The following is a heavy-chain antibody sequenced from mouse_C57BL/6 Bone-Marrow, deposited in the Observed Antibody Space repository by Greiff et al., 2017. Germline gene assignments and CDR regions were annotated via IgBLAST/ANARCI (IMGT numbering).Heavy chain of an antibody. Sequence: VQLQQSGAELVKPGASVKLSCKASGYTFTEYTIHWVKQRSGQGLEWIGWFYPGSGSIKYNENLKDKGTLTADKSSSTVYMELRRLTSEDSAVYFCANHSVNYYGSRGYSALDYWGQGTSVTVSS. J-gene: IGHJ4*01. D-gene: IGHD1-1*01. CDR3: ANHSVNYYGSRGYSALDY. CDR2: FYPGSGSI. V-gene: IGHV1-62-2*01. CDR1: GYTFTEYT.